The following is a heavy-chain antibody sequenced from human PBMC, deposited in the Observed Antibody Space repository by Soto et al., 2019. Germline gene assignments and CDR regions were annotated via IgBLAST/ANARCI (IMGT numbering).Heavy chain of an antibody. CDR3: TRDFLRGRGMDV. J-gene: IGHJ6*02. CDR1: GFTFSDHF. Sequence: EVQLVESGGGLVQPGGSLRLSCAASGFTFSDHFMDWVRQAPGKGLEWVGRSRNKANSYSTEYAASVKGRFTVSRDDSKNSLVRQMNSLRNEDTAVYYCTRDFLRGRGMDVWVQGTTVAVSS. D-gene: IGHD4-17*01. CDR2: SRNKANSYST. V-gene: IGHV3-72*01.